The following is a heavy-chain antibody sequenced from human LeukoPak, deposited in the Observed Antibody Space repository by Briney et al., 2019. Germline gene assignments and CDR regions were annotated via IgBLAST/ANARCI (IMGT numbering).Heavy chain of an antibody. D-gene: IGHD2-8*01. CDR1: GFTFRDYT. CDR3: AGGRRHDIMTAHYFDY. CDR2: IRTKAYGGAT. Sequence: GRSLRLSCTPSGFTFRDYTMNWVRQAPGKGLGWVGFIRTKAYGGATEYAASVKGRFTISRDDSKTIAFLQMNSLKTEDTAIYYCAGGRRHDIMTAHYFDYWGQGTLVTVSS. J-gene: IGHJ4*02. V-gene: IGHV3-49*04.